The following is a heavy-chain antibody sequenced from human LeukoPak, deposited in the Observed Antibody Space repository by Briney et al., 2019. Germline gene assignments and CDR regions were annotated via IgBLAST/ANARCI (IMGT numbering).Heavy chain of an antibody. CDR3: ARDIVVGATATWFDP. Sequence: GASVKVSCKASGYTFTGYYMHWVRQAPGQGLEWMGWISAYNGNTNYAQKLQGRVTMTTDTSTSTAYMELRSLRSDDTAVYYCARDIVVGATATWFDPWGQGTLVTVSS. J-gene: IGHJ5*02. D-gene: IGHD1-26*01. CDR2: ISAYNGNT. V-gene: IGHV1-18*04. CDR1: GYTFTGYY.